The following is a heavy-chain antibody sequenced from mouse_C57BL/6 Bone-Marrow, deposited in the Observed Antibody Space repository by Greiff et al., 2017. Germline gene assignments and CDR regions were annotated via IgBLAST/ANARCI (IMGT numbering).Heavy chain of an antibody. CDR1: GYTFTSYG. CDR3: ARSVSSLTWFAY. CDR2: IYPRSGNT. J-gene: IGHJ3*01. V-gene: IGHV1-81*01. Sequence: VQLQQSGAELARPGASVKLSCKASGYTFTSYGISWVKQRTGQGLEWIGEIYPRSGNTYYNEKFKGKATLTADKSSSTAYLELRSLTSEDSAVYSCARSVSSLTWFAYWGQGTLVTVSA. D-gene: IGHD6-1*01.